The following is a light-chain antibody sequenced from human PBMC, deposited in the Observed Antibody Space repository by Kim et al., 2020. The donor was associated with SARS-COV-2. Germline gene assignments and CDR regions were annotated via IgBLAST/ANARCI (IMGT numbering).Light chain of an antibody. J-gene: IGLJ2*01. Sequence: SSELTQDPAVSVALGQTVRITCQGDSLRSYYASWYQQKPGQAPVLVIYGKNNRPSGIPDRFSGSSSGNTASLTITGAQAEDEADYYCNSRDSSDNHLLFG. CDR2: GKN. V-gene: IGLV3-19*01. CDR3: NSRDSSDNHLL. CDR1: SLRSYY.